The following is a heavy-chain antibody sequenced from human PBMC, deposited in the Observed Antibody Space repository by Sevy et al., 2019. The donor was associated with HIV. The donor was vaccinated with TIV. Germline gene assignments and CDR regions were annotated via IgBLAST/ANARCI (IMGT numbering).Heavy chain of an antibody. CDR2: INSDGSST. CDR3: ARPPYYYDSSGFAQ. CDR1: GFTFSSYW. V-gene: IGHV3-74*01. Sequence: GESLRLSCAASGFTFSSYWMHWVRQAPGKGLVWVSRINSDGSSTSYEDSVKGRLTLSRDNAKNKLYLQMKSLIAADTAVYYCARPPYYYDSSGFAQWGQGTLVTVSS. J-gene: IGHJ4*02. D-gene: IGHD3-22*01.